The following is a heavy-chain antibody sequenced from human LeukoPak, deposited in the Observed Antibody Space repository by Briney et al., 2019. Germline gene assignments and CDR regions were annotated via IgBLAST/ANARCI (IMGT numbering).Heavy chain of an antibody. V-gene: IGHV3-48*02. J-gene: IGHJ4*02. D-gene: IGHD4-23*01. CDR3: ARGRYGSNSADFDY. Sequence: PGGSLRLSCAASGFTFSSYWMHWVRQAPGRGLEWLSSISSSSSTIYYADSVKGRVTISRDNAKKSLYLQMISLRDEDTAVYYCARGRYGSNSADFDYWGQGTLVTVSS. CDR1: GFTFSSYW. CDR2: ISSSSSTI.